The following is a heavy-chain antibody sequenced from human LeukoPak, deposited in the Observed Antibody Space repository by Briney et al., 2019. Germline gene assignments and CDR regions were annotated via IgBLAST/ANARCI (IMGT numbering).Heavy chain of an antibody. J-gene: IGHJ4*02. Sequence: ASVKVSCKASGYTFTSYDINWVRQATGQGLEWMGIINPSGGSTSYAQKFQGRVTMTRDTSTSTVYMELSSLRSEDTAVYYCARDQGQPSGWQFDYWGQGTLVTVSS. CDR2: INPSGGST. CDR3: ARDQGQPSGWQFDY. V-gene: IGHV1-46*01. D-gene: IGHD6-19*01. CDR1: GYTFTSYD.